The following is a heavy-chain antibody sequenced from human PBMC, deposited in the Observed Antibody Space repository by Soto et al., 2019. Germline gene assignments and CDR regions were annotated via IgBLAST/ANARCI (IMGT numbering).Heavy chain of an antibody. V-gene: IGHV1-2*02. CDR1: GYSFTDYY. Sequence: QVELVQSGAQVERPGAAVKLSCKASGYSFTDYYIHWVRQAPGQGLEWLGWINANGGATNYAEKFQDRLTLTRDTSIDAAFMELTRLTSDDTALYFCSRGLSPFTWSWGQGTRVAVAS. CDR2: INANGGAT. D-gene: IGHD3-16*01. J-gene: IGHJ5*02. CDR3: SRGLSPFTWS.